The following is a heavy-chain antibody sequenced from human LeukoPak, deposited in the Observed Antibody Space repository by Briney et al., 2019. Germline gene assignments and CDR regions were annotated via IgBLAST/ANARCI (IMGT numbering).Heavy chain of an antibody. Sequence: GASVKVSCKASGYTFTSYYMHWVRQAPGQGLEWMGIINPSGGSTSYAQKFQGRVTMTTDTSTSTAYMELRSLRSDDTAVYYCARDPLRFGELFGNWFDPWGQGTLVTVSS. V-gene: IGHV1-46*01. D-gene: IGHD3-10*01. J-gene: IGHJ5*02. CDR2: INPSGGST. CDR1: GYTFTSYY. CDR3: ARDPLRFGELFGNWFDP.